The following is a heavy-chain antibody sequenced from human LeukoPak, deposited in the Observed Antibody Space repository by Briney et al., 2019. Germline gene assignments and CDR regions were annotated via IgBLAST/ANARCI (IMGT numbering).Heavy chain of an antibody. CDR2: INAGNGNT. CDR3: ARDRGGSGSYLGRYLNY. Sequence: GASVKVSCKASGYTFTSYAMHWVRQAPGKRLEWMGWINAGNGNTKYSQKFQGRVTITRDTSASTAYMELSSLRSEDTAVYYCARDRGGSGSYLGRYLNYWGQGTLVTVSS. D-gene: IGHD3-10*01. J-gene: IGHJ4*02. CDR1: GYTFTSYA. V-gene: IGHV1-3*01.